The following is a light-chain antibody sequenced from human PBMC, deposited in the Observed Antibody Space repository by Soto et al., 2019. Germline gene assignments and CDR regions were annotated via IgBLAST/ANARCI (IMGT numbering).Light chain of an antibody. CDR1: QSVSNNY. Sequence: EIVLTQSPGTLSLSPGGRATLSCRASQSVSNNYLAWYQQKPGQAPRLLIYGASNRATGVPDRFSGSGSGTDFTLTISTVQPEDFGTFYCQQSYSAPLTFGGGTKVDI. V-gene: IGKV3-20*01. J-gene: IGKJ4*01. CDR3: QQSYSAPLT. CDR2: GAS.